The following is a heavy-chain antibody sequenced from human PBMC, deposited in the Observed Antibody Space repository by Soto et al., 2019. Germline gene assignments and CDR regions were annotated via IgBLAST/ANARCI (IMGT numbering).Heavy chain of an antibody. D-gene: IGHD3-22*01. Sequence: SVKVSCKASGGTFSSYAISWGRQAPGQGLEWMGGIIPIFGTANYAQKFQGRVTITADESTSTAYMELSSLRSEDTAVYYCASYDSSGYAPAYYYGMDVWGQGTTVTVSS. J-gene: IGHJ6*02. V-gene: IGHV1-69*13. CDR3: ASYDSSGYAPAYYYGMDV. CDR1: GGTFSSYA. CDR2: IIPIFGTA.